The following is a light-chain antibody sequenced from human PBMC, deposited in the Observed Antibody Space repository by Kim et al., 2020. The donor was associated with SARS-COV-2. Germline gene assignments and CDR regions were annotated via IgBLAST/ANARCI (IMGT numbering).Light chain of an antibody. Sequence: SYELTQPPSASVAPGQTASIACGGSNIGVKSVHWYQQRPGQAPVLVISYDNDRPSGIPERFSGSNSGNTATLTISRVESGDEADYYCQVWDAGSGVIFGGGTQLTVL. CDR1: NIGVKS. CDR2: YDN. J-gene: IGLJ2*01. CDR3: QVWDAGSGVI. V-gene: IGLV3-21*04.